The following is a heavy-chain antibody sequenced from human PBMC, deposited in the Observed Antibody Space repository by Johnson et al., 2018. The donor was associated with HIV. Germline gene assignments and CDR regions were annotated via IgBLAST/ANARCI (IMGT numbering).Heavy chain of an antibody. CDR3: ARNGLIPAAKGVAFDI. D-gene: IGHD2-2*01. CDR1: GLTFSDYD. CDR2: ISSSGSTI. J-gene: IGHJ3*02. V-gene: IGHV3-11*04. Sequence: QVQLVESGGGLVKPGGSLRLSCAASGLTFSDYDMSWIRQAPGKGLEWVSYISSSGSTIYYADSVECRFTISRDNAKNSLYLQMNSLRAEDTAVYYCARNGLIPAAKGVAFDIWGQGTTVTVSS.